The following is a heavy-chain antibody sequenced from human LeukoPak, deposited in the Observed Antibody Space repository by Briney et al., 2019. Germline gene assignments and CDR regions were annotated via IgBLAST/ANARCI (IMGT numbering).Heavy chain of an antibody. CDR3: ARGLAHYYDSNAY. CDR1: GFSFNDYG. J-gene: IGHJ4*02. CDR2: ITWNGGST. V-gene: IGHV3-20*04. Sequence: PGGSLRLSCAASGFSFNDYGMSWVRQAPGQGPEWVSGITWNGGSTDYAASVKGRFTISRDNAKNSLYLQMNSLRAEDTAVYYCARGLAHYYDSNAYWGQGTLVTVSS. D-gene: IGHD3-22*01.